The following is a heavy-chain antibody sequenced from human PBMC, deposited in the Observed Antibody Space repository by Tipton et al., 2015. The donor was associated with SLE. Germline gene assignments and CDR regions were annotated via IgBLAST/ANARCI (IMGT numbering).Heavy chain of an antibody. CDR1: GGSISSYY. J-gene: IGHJ3*02. Sequence: TLSLTCTVSGGSISSYYWSWIRQPPGKGLEWIGYIYYSGSTNYNPSLKSRVTISVDTSKNQFSLKLSSVTAADTAVYYCARRGNGAREGAFDIWGQGTMVTVSS. CDR2: IYYSGST. CDR3: ARRGNGAREGAFDI. V-gene: IGHV4-59*08. D-gene: IGHD1-1*01.